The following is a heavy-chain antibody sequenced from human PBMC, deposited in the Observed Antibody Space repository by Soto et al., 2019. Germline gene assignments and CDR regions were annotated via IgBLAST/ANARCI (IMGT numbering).Heavy chain of an antibody. CDR1: GGSFSDYY. CDR3: ARTAYFSYGMDV. V-gene: IGHV4-34*01. D-gene: IGHD5-18*01. CDR2: INHSGST. J-gene: IGHJ6*02. Sequence: SETLSLTCTVYGGSFSDYYWSWIRQPPGKGLEWIGEINHSGSTNYNPSLKSRVTISVDTSKNQFSLKVSSVTAADTAVYYCARTAYFSYGMDVWGQGTTVTVS.